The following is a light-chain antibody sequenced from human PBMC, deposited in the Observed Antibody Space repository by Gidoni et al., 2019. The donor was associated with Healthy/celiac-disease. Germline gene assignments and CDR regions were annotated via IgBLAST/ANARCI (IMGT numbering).Light chain of an antibody. CDR2: GAS. CDR1: QSVSSSY. CDR3: QQYGSSPLTFA. V-gene: IGKV3-20*01. Sequence: EIVLTQSPGTLSLSPGERATLSCRASQSVSSSYLAWYQQKPGQAPRLLIYGASRRATGIPDRFRCSGSGTDFTLSISRLEPEDFAVYYCQQYGSSPLTFAFGGGTKVEIK. J-gene: IGKJ4*01.